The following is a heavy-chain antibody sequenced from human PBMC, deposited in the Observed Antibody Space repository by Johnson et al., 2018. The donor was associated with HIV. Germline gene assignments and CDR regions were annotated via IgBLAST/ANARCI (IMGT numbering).Heavy chain of an antibody. CDR1: GFTFSSYW. D-gene: IGHD6-6*01. V-gene: IGHV3-30*18. CDR3: AKGGIATRFFDI. J-gene: IGHJ3*02. CDR2: ISYDGNNK. Sequence: HVQLVESGGGLVQPGGSLRLSCAASGFTFSSYWMHWVRQAPGKGLVWVAVISYDGNNKYYADSVKGRFTISRDNSKNTLYLQMNSLRAEDTALYYCAKGGIATRFFDIWGQGTMVTVSS.